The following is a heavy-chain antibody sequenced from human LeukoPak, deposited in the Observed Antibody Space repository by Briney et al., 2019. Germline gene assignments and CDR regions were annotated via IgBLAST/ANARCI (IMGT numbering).Heavy chain of an antibody. J-gene: IGHJ6*04. CDR1: GYTFTSYG. CDR3: ARDIVVVPAAIYYYYYGMDV. D-gene: IGHD2-2*01. CDR2: ISAYNGNT. V-gene: IGHV1-18*04. Sequence: ASVNVSCKASGYTFTSYGISWVRQAPGQGLEWMGWISAYNGNTNYAQKLQGRVTMNTDTSTSTAYMELRSLRSDDTAVYYCARDIVVVPAAIYYYYYGMDVWGKGTTVTVSS.